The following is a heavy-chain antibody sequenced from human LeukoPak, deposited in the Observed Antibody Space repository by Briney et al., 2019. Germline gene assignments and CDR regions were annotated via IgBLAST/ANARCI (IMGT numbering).Heavy chain of an antibody. CDR3: ARDGYFDY. Sequence: ASVKVSCKASGYTFTGYYMHWVRQAPGQGLEWMGWIYPNSGATKYAQKFQGRVTMTTDTSTRTAYIELSGLTFDDTAIYYCARDGYFDYWGQGTLVTVSS. CDR1: GYTFTGYY. CDR2: IYPNSGAT. J-gene: IGHJ4*02. V-gene: IGHV1-2*02.